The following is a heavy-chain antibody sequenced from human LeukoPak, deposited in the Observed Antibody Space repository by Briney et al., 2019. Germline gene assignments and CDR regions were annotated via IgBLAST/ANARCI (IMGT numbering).Heavy chain of an antibody. CDR2: IYPSGGTT. J-gene: IGHJ4*02. V-gene: IGHV1-46*01. CDR3: ARDTQTFIAVAGTVDY. D-gene: IGHD6-19*01. CDR1: GYTFTSHY. Sequence: ASVTVSCKAFGYTFTSHYLHWVRQAPGQGLEWVGMIYPSGGTTDYPQKFQGRVTMTRDTSTSTVYMEVSSLRSDDTAVYYCARDTQTFIAVAGTVDYWGQGTLVTVSS.